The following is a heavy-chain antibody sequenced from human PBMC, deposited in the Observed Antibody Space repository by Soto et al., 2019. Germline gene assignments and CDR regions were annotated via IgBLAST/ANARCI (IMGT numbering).Heavy chain of an antibody. Sequence: ASVKVSCKASGYTFTSYYMHWVRQAPGQGLEWMGIINPSGGSTSYAQKFQGRVTMTRDTSTSTVYMELSSLRPEDTAVYYCARGIGGSYYCYYGMDVWGQGTTVTVSS. J-gene: IGHJ6*02. V-gene: IGHV1-46*01. D-gene: IGHD1-26*01. CDR2: INPSGGST. CDR3: ARGIGGSYYCYYGMDV. CDR1: GYTFTSYY.